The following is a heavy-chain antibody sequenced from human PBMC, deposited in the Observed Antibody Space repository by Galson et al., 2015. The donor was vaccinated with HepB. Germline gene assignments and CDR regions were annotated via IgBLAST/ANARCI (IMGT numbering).Heavy chain of an antibody. Sequence: SETLSLTCTVSGGSITNSGYYWGWIRQPPGKGLEWVGSIYYSGSTYYNPSLKSRVTISVDTSKNQFSLNLSTVTAADTAVYYCGRLDSGSYYWGQGTLVTVSS. CDR3: GRLDSGSYY. D-gene: IGHD1-26*01. CDR2: IYYSGST. J-gene: IGHJ4*02. CDR1: GGSITNSGYY. V-gene: IGHV4-39*01.